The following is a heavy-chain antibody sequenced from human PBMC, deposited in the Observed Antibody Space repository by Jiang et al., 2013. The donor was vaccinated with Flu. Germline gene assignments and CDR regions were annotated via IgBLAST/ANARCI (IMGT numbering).Heavy chain of an antibody. CDR2: INTNTGNP. CDR1: GYTFISFG. Sequence: QSGSELKEPGASVKVSCKASGYTFISFGVNWVRQAPGQGLEWMGWINTNTGNPTYAQGFTGRFVFSLDTSASTAYLQISSLKAEDTAVYYCARGGVEYADYWGQGTLVTVSS. V-gene: IGHV7-4-1*02. D-gene: IGHD2-8*02. J-gene: IGHJ4*02. CDR3: ARGGVEYADY.